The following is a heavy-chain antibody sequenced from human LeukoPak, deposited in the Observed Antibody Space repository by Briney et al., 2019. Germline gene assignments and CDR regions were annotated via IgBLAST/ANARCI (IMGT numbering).Heavy chain of an antibody. CDR2: INGDGSSI. CDR3: ARDLNWGTSDY. J-gene: IGHJ4*02. CDR1: GFTFSSHW. D-gene: IGHD7-27*01. V-gene: IGHV3-74*01. Sequence: GGSLRLSCAASGFTFSSHWMYWVRQAPGKGLVWVSRINGDGSSIAYADSVKGRFAISRDNTKNTLYLQMNSLRAEDTAVYYCARDLNWGTSDYWGQGTLVTVSS.